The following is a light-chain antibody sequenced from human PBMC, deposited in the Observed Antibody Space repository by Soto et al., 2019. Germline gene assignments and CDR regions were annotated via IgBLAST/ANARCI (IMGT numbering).Light chain of an antibody. V-gene: IGLV1-40*01. CDR3: QSYDSSLNGYV. CDR2: GNS. CDR1: SSNIGASFD. Sequence: QSVLTQPPSVSGAPGQRVTISCTGGSSNIGASFDVHWYQQIPRTAPKLLIYGNSNRPSGVPDRFSGSKSATSASLAITGLQAEDEADYYCQSYDSSLNGYVFGTGTKVTVL. J-gene: IGLJ1*01.